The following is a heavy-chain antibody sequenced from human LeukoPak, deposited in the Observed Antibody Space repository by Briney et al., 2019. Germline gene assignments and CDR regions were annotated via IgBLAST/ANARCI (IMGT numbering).Heavy chain of an antibody. V-gene: IGHV4-34*01. CDR1: GGSFSGYY. Sequence: SETLSLTCAVYGGSFSGYYWSWIRQPPGKGLEWIGEINHSGSTNYNPSLKSRVTISVDTSKNQFSLKLSSVTAADTAVYYCARESYYGSSGTPFDYWGQGTLVTVSS. D-gene: IGHD3-22*01. J-gene: IGHJ4*02. CDR2: INHSGST. CDR3: ARESYYGSSGTPFDY.